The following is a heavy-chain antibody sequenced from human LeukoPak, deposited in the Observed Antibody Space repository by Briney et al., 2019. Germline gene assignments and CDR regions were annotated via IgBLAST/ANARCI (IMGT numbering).Heavy chain of an antibody. D-gene: IGHD6-19*01. J-gene: IGHJ4*02. CDR1: GYTFTGYY. CDR3: ARVKAVAGTRLGFSFDY. CDR2: INPNSGGT. V-gene: IGHV1-2*06. Sequence: GASVKVSCKASGYTFTGYYMHWVRQAPGQGLEWMGRINPNSGGTNYAQKFQGRVTMTRDTSISTAYMELSRLRSDDTAVYYCARVKAVAGTRLGFSFDYWGQGTLVTVSS.